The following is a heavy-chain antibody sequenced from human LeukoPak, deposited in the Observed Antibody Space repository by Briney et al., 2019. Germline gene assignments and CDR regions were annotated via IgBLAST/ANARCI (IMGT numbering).Heavy chain of an antibody. CDR3: ARGLTGYSTGWYADY. D-gene: IGHD6-19*01. Sequence: SETLSLTCTVSGDSISGYYWSWIRQPPGKGLEWIGYIDYSGNINYNPSLKSRVTISVDPSKNQFSLRLSSVTAADTAVYYCARGLTGYSTGWYADYWGQGTLVTVSS. CDR2: IDYSGNI. V-gene: IGHV4-59*08. J-gene: IGHJ4*02. CDR1: GDSISGYY.